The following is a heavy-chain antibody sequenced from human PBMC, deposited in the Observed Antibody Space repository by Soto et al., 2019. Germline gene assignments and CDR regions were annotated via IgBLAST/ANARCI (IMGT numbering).Heavy chain of an antibody. CDR2: IITILGIA. D-gene: IGHD6-6*01. CDR3: AREWTARRHYFDY. CDR1: GGTFSSYT. J-gene: IGHJ4*02. V-gene: IGHV1-69*08. Sequence: QVQLVQSGAEVKKPGSSVKVSCKASGGTFSSYTISWVRQAPGQGLEWMGRIITILGIANYAQKFQGRVTITADKSTSTAYMELSSLRSEDTAVYYCAREWTARRHYFDYWGQGTLVTVSS.